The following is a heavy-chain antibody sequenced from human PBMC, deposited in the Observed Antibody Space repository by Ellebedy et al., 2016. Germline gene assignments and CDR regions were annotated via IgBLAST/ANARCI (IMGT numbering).Heavy chain of an antibody. CDR3: ARDWLWEVFDY. V-gene: IGHV3-23*01. CDR1: GFTFSSYA. D-gene: IGHD1-26*01. CDR2: ISGSGGST. J-gene: IGHJ4*02. Sequence: GGSLRLXXAASGFTFSSYAMSWVRQAPGKGLEWVSAISGSGGSTYYADSVKGRFTISRDNSKNTLYLQMNSLRAEDTAVYYCARDWLWEVFDYWGQGTLVTVSS.